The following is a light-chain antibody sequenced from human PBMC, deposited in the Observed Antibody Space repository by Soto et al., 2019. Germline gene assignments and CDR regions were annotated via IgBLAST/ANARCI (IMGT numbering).Light chain of an antibody. V-gene: IGLV2-14*01. CDR2: DVS. CDR1: SSDVGGYNY. Sequence: QSALTKPASVSGSPGQSITISCTGTSSDVGGYNYVSWYQQHPGKAPKVMIYDVSNRPSGISNRFSGSKSGNTASLTISGLQAEDEADYYGSSYASSTTLYVFGTGTKLTVL. CDR3: SSYASSTTLYV. J-gene: IGLJ1*01.